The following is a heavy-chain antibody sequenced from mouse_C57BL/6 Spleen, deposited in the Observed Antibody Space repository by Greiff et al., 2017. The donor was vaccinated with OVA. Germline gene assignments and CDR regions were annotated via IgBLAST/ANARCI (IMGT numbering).Heavy chain of an antibody. Sequence: EVQLQQSGPGLVKPSQSLSLTCSVTGYSITSGYYWNWIRQFPGNKLEWMGYISYDGSNNYNPSLKNRISITRDTSKNQFFLKLNSVTTEDTATYYCARDRTVVAPDYWGQGTTLTVSS. D-gene: IGHD1-1*01. CDR2: ISYDGSN. CDR1: GYSITSGYY. J-gene: IGHJ2*01. CDR3: ARDRTVVAPDY. V-gene: IGHV3-6*01.